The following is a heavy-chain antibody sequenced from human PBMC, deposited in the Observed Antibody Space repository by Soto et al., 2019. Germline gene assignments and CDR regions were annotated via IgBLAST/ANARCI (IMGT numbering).Heavy chain of an antibody. CDR1: GFNFGIYW. V-gene: IGHV3-7*01. J-gene: IGHJ4*01. CDR3: ARDSGYGSETPVIHYLLY. D-gene: IGHD3-10*01. Sequence: PGGTLRLPCAASGFNFGIYWLIWVRQAPGKGLERVATIKGEAIEKKCVGSVKGRFTTSRDNAKTSLFLQMVSLRAEDTAVYYCARDSGYGSETPVIHYLLYWGQGTLVTVSS. CDR2: IKGEAIEK.